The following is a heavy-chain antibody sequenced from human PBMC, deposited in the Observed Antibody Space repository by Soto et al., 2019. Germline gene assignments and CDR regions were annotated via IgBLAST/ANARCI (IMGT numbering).Heavy chain of an antibody. J-gene: IGHJ4*02. CDR2: IYYSGST. CDR1: GGSIISSSYY. CDR3: ASPYDSSGDYFDY. D-gene: IGHD3-22*01. Sequence: TSEALSLTCTVSGGSIISSSYYWGLIRQPPGKGLEWIGSIYYSGSTYYNPSLKSRVTISVDTSKNQFSLKLSSVTAADTAVYYCASPYDSSGDYFDYWGQGTLVTVSS. V-gene: IGHV4-39*01.